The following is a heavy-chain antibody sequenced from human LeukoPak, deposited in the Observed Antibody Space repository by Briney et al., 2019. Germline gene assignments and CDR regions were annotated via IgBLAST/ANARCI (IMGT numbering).Heavy chain of an antibody. V-gene: IGHV3-30*02. CDR2: ILSDGSYE. CDR1: GFSLSRNG. D-gene: IGHD3-10*01. J-gene: IGHJ3*02. Sequence: GGSLRLSCATSGFSLSRNGMHWVRQAPGQGLEWVAFILSDGSYEYYADSVKGRFTISRDTSRNTLFLQMNSLRTEDTTVYYCAKNVLLWFGDEGAFDIWGQGTMVTVSS. CDR3: AKNVLLWFGDEGAFDI.